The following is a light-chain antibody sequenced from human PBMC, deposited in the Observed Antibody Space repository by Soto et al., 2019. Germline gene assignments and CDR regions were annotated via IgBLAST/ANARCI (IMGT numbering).Light chain of an antibody. Sequence: QSVLTQPPSVSAAPGQKVTISCSGSSSNIGGNSVSRYQQLPGTAPKLLIYDDNKRPSGIPDRFSGSKSGTSATLGITGFQTGDEADYYCGSWDSSLSAYVFGGGTKVTVL. CDR1: SSNIGGNS. CDR2: DDN. V-gene: IGLV1-51*01. J-gene: IGLJ1*01. CDR3: GSWDSSLSAYV.